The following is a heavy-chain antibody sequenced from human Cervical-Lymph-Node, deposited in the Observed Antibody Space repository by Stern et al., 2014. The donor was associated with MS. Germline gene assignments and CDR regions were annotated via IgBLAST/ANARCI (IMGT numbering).Heavy chain of an antibody. CDR2: ISNSCGSI. V-gene: IGHV3-48*01. Sequence: FTFSSYSMNWVRQAPGGGLEWVSFISNSCGSIYYADSVKGRFTITRDNVKSALYLQMNSLRAEDTAVYYCARSLPIVGVVFEYWGQGTLVTVSS. CDR1: FTFSSYS. CDR3: ARSLPIVGVVFEY. J-gene: IGHJ4*02. D-gene: IGHD3-3*01.